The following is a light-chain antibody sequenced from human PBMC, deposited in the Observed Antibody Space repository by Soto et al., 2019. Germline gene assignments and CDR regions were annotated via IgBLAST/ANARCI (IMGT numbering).Light chain of an antibody. V-gene: IGLV1-51*02. CDR1: SSKIGNNY. J-gene: IGLJ2*01. CDR2: EDN. CDR3: ASWDSSLSAGV. Sequence: QSVLTQPPSVSAAPGQRVTISCSGSSSKIGNNYVSWYQRLPGTAPKLLIYEDNKRPSGIPDRFSGSKSGTSATLGITGLQTGDEADYYCASWDSSLSAGVFGGGTKLTVL.